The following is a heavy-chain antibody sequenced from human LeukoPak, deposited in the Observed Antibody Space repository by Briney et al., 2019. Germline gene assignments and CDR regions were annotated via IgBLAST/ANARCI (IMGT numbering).Heavy chain of an antibody. V-gene: IGHV3-11*06. CDR3: ARMWFGELSNFDY. D-gene: IGHD3-10*01. CDR1: GFTFSDYY. Sequence: GGSLRLSCAASGFTFSDYYMSWIRQAPGKGLEWVSYISSSSSYTNYADSVKGRFTISRDNAKNSLYLQMNSLRAEDTAVYYCARMWFGELSNFDYWGQGTLVTVSS. J-gene: IGHJ4*02. CDR2: ISSSSSYT.